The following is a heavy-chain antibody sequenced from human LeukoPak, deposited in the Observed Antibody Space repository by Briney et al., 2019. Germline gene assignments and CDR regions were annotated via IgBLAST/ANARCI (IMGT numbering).Heavy chain of an antibody. Sequence: GGSLRLSCAASGFTFSNYRMHWVRQAPGKGPVWVSRINTDGNITTYADSVKGRFSISRDNAKNALYLQMNSLRAEDTAVFYCARELSGSISRHFDYWGQGTLVTVSS. CDR1: GFTFSNYR. V-gene: IGHV3-74*01. J-gene: IGHJ4*02. CDR3: ARELSGSISRHFDY. D-gene: IGHD2-15*01. CDR2: INTDGNIT.